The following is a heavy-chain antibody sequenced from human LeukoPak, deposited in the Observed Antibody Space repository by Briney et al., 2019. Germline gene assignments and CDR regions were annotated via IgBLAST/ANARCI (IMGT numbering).Heavy chain of an antibody. CDR1: GFTFSSYA. D-gene: IGHD6-19*01. CDR3: AREHSGWYDCDY. J-gene: IGHJ4*02. CDR2: ISYDGSNK. Sequence: PGGSLRLSCAASGFTFSSYAMHWVRQAPGKGLEWVAVISYDGSNKYYADSVKGRFTISRDNSKNTLYLQMNSLRAEDTAVYYCAREHSGWYDCDYWGQGTLVTVSS. V-gene: IGHV3-30*04.